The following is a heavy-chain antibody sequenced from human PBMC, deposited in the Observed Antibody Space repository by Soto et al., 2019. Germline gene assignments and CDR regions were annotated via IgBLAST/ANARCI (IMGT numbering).Heavy chain of an antibody. J-gene: IGHJ6*02. V-gene: IGHV4-34*01. D-gene: IGHD6-13*01. CDR1: GGSFSGYY. CDR2: INHSGST. CDR3: ARGGGSSWYPYYGMDV. Sequence: SETLSLTCAVYGGSFSGYYWSWIRQPPGKGLEWIGEINHSGSTNYNPSLKSRVTISVDTSKNQFSLKLSSVTAADTAVYYCARGGGSSWYPYYGMDVWGQGTTVTVSS.